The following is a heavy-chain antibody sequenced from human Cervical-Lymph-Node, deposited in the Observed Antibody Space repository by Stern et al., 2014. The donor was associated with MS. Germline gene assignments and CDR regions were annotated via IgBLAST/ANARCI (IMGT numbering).Heavy chain of an antibody. CDR3: ATHDYVWGTYRHDAFDL. Sequence: EVQLVESGGGLVKPGGSLRLSCAASGLTFSNYSMNWVRQAPGQGLEWVSSISSRSTYIHYADSVKGRFTVSRDNAKSSLYLQMNSLSAEDAAVYYCATHDYVWGTYRHDAFDLWGQGTMVTVSS. CDR2: ISSRSTYI. J-gene: IGHJ3*01. V-gene: IGHV3-21*01. CDR1: GLTFSNYS. D-gene: IGHD3-16*02.